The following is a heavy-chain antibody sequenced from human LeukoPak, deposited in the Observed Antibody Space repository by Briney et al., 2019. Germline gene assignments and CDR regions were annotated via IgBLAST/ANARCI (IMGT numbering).Heavy chain of an antibody. Sequence: GRSLRLSCAASGFTFSSYAMPWVRQAPGKGLEWVAVISYDGSNKYYADSVKGRFTISRDNSKNTLYLQMNSLRAEDTAVYYCARSLGATRSRFDPWGQGTLVTVSS. CDR3: ARSLGATRSRFDP. CDR2: ISYDGSNK. J-gene: IGHJ5*02. V-gene: IGHV3-30*01. CDR1: GFTFSSYA. D-gene: IGHD1-26*01.